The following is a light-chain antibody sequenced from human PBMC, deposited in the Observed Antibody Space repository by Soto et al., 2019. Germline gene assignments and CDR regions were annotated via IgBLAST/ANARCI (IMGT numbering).Light chain of an antibody. CDR2: EVS. CDR1: SSDVGGHDY. J-gene: IGLJ1*01. V-gene: IGLV2-14*01. CDR3: RSYTDTNSFYV. Sequence: QSVLTQPASVSGSPGQSITISCNGTSSDVGGHDYVSWYQQHPGKAPKLTIFEVSNRPSGVSNRFSGSKSGNTASLTISGLQVEHEADYYCRSYTDTNSFYVFGSGTKLTVL.